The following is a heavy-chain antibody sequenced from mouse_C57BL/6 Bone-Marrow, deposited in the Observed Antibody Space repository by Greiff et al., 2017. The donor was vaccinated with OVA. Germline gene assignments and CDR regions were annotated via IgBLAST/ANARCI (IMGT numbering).Heavy chain of an antibody. D-gene: IGHD6-1*01. CDR3: ARSRGQGAMDY. V-gene: IGHV1-80*01. J-gene: IGHJ4*01. CDR1: GYAFSSYW. CDR2: IYPGDGDT. Sequence: QVQLKQSGAELVKPGASVKISCKASGYAFSSYWMNWVKQRPGKGLEWIGQIYPGDGDTNYNGKFKGKATLTADKSSSTAYMQLSSLTSEDSAVYFCARSRGQGAMDYWGQGTSVTVSS.